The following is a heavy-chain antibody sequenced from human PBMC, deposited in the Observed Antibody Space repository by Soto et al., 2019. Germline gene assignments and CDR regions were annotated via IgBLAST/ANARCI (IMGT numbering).Heavy chain of an antibody. V-gene: IGHV4-31*03. J-gene: IGHJ6*02. D-gene: IGHD3-10*01. Sequence: PSETLSLTCTVSGGSISSGGYYWSWIRQHPGKGLEWIGYIYYSGSTYYNPSLKSRVTISVDTSKNQFSLKLSSVTAADTAVYYCARDRLQAGGMDVWDQGTTVTVSS. CDR1: GGSISSGGYY. CDR2: IYYSGST. CDR3: ARDRLQAGGMDV.